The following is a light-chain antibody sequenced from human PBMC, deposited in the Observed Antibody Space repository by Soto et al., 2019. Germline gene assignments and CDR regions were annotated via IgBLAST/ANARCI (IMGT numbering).Light chain of an antibody. CDR3: QQYYNLRT. Sequence: DIQMTQSPSSLSASVGDRVTITCQASQDISNNLNWYQQKAGKAPKLLIYDASNLQTGVPSRFSGSGSGTDFTFTISSLQPEDIATYYCQQYYNLRTFGPGTKVDIK. V-gene: IGKV1-33*01. CDR2: DAS. J-gene: IGKJ3*01. CDR1: QDISNN.